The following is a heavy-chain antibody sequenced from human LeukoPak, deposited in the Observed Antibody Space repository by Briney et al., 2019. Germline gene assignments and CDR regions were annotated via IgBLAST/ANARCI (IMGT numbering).Heavy chain of an antibody. V-gene: IGHV3-30*02. CDR3: AKDTAYYYYDSSGYPEGGFDY. Sequence: GGSLRLSCAASGFTFSSYGMHWVRQAPGKGLEWVAFIRYDVSNKYYADSVKGRFTISRDNSKNTLYLQMNSLRAEDTAVYYCAKDTAYYYYDSSGYPEGGFDYWGQGTLVTVSS. J-gene: IGHJ4*02. D-gene: IGHD3-22*01. CDR2: IRYDVSNK. CDR1: GFTFSSYG.